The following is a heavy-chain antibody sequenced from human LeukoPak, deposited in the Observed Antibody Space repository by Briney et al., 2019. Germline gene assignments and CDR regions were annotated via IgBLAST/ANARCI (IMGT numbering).Heavy chain of an antibody. Sequence: PGRSLRLSCAASGFIFSSYGMHWVRQAPGKGLEWVAVISYDGSNKYYADSVKGRCTISRDNSKNTLYLQMNSLRAEDTAVYYCAKGYYGSGSYGWFDYWGQGTLVTVSS. V-gene: IGHV3-30*18. CDR1: GFIFSSYG. J-gene: IGHJ4*02. D-gene: IGHD3-10*01. CDR3: AKGYYGSGSYGWFDY. CDR2: ISYDGSNK.